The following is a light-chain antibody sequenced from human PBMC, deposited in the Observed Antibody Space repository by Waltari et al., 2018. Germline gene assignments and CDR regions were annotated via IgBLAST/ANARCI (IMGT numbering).Light chain of an antibody. CDR3: QQSHAAHWKS. J-gene: IGKJ2*03. Sequence: IHITHSPSSLSSSLGYIFTITCRARQTIDKYLNWYHQKPGKAPQLLIYTASTLQSGVPSRFSGSGSGTDFTLTISSLQAEDFATYYCQQSHAAHWKSFGKGKKVDSK. CDR2: TAS. CDR1: QTIDKY. V-gene: IGKV1-39*01.